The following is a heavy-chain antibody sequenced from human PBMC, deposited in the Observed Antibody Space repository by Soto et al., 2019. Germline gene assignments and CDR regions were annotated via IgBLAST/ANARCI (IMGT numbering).Heavy chain of an antibody. V-gene: IGHV4-34*01. Sequence: SETLSLTCAVYGGSFSGYYWSWIRQPPGKGLEWIGEINYSGSTNYNPSLKSRVTISVDTSKNQFSLKLSSVTAADTAVYYCARVLGPEKRTYYDFWSGYATDAFDIWGQGTMVTVSS. CDR1: GGSFSGYY. D-gene: IGHD3-3*01. CDR3: ARVLGPEKRTYYDFWSGYATDAFDI. J-gene: IGHJ3*02. CDR2: INYSGST.